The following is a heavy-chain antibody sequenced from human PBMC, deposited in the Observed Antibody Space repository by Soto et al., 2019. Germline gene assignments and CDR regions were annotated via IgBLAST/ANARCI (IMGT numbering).Heavy chain of an antibody. D-gene: IGHD3-10*01. J-gene: IGHJ5*02. Sequence: GASVKVSCKASGFTFTSSAMQWVRQARGQRLEWIGWIVVGSGNTNYAQKFQERVTITRDMSTSTAYMELSSLRSEDTAVYYCATDRGAWFGTDPWGQGTLVTVSS. CDR2: IVVGSGNT. CDR3: ATDRGAWFGTDP. CDR1: GFTFTSSA. V-gene: IGHV1-58*02.